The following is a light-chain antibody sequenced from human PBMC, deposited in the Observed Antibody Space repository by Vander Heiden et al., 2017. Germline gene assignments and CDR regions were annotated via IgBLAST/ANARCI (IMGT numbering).Light chain of an antibody. CDR2: AAS. Sequence: IQMTQSPSSLSASVGDRVTITCRASQSIRNYLNWYQQKPGEVPKLLIYAASSLQSGVPSRFSGSGSGTDFTLTISSLQPEDFATYYCQQSYSTPRAFGGGTKVEIK. V-gene: IGKV1-39*01. CDR3: QQSYSTPRA. J-gene: IGKJ4*01. CDR1: QSIRNY.